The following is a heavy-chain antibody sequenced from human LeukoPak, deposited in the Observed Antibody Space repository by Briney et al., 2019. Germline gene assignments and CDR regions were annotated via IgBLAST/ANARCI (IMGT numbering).Heavy chain of an antibody. CDR1: GGSISSSSSY. CDR3: ARDTNDFWSGYTHFDY. D-gene: IGHD3-3*01. V-gene: IGHV4-39*07. J-gene: IGHJ4*02. CDR2: IYTSGST. Sequence: SETLSLTCTVSGGSISSSSSYWGWIRQPPGKGLEWIGRIYTSGSTNYNPSLKSRVTMSVDTSKNQFSLKLSSVTAADTAVYYCARDTNDFWSGYTHFDYWGQGTLVTVSS.